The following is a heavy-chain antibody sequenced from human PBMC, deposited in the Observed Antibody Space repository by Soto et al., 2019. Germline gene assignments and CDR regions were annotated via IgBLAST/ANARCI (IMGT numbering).Heavy chain of an antibody. CDR2: ISYDGSNK. D-gene: IGHD3-3*01. CDR1: GFTFSSYA. V-gene: IGHV3-30-3*01. J-gene: IGHJ6*02. CDR3: ARGPFYYDFWSGYYSGYYYYYGMDV. Sequence: GGSLRLSCAASGFTFSSYAMHWVRQAPGKGLEWVAVISYDGSNKYYADSVKGRFTISRDNSKNTLYLQMNSLRAEDTAVYYCARGPFYYDFWSGYYSGYYYYYGMDVWGQGTTVTVSS.